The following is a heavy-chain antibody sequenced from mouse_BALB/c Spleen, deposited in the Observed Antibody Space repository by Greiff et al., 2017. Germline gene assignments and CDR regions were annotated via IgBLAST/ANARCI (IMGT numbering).Heavy chain of an antibody. CDR1: GFSLTSYG. D-gene: IGHD2-1*01. CDR2: IWSGGST. V-gene: IGHV2-2*02. CDR3: ARKASYGNYYYYAMDY. Sequence: VKLVESGPGLVQPSQSLSITCTVSGFSLTSYGVHWVRQSPGKGLEWLGVIWSGGSTDYNAAFISRLSISKDNSKSQVFFKMNSLQANDTAIYYCARKASYGNYYYYAMDYWGQGTSVTVSS. J-gene: IGHJ4*01.